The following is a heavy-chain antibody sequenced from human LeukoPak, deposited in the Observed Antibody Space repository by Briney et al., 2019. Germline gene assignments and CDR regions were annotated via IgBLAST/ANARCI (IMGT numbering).Heavy chain of an antibody. V-gene: IGHV3-7*01. Sequence: PGGSLRLSCAASGFTFSKYWMNWVRQAPGKGLEWVXNIKQDGSEKYYVDSVRGRFTISRDNAKNSLYLQMNSLRAEDTAMYYCAREPPALDSSTYYYSMDVRGKGTTVTVSS. CDR2: IKQDGSEK. CDR1: GFTFSKYW. CDR3: AREPPALDSSTYYYSMDV. J-gene: IGHJ6*03. D-gene: IGHD2/OR15-2a*01.